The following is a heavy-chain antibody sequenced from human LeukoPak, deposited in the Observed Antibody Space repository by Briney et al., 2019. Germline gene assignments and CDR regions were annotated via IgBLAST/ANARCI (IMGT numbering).Heavy chain of an antibody. D-gene: IGHD3-22*01. CDR2: ISSSSSYI. V-gene: IGHV3-21*01. J-gene: IGHJ5*02. CDR3: ARAPDSSGYYYSSWFDP. CDR1: GFTLSSYS. Sequence: GGSLRLSCAASGFTLSSYSMNWVRQAPGKGLEWVSSISSSSSYIYYADSVKGRFTISRDNAKNSLYLQMNSLRAEDTAVYYCARAPDSSGYYYSSWFDPWGQGTLVTVSS.